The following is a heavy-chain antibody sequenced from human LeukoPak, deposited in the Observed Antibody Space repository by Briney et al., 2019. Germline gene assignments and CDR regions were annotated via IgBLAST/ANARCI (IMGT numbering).Heavy chain of an antibody. CDR2: IYPGDSDT. CDR3: ARGNYYDSSGLDY. D-gene: IGHD3-22*01. V-gene: IGHV5-51*01. Sequence: GESLKISCKGSGYSFTSYWIGLVRQMPGKGLEWMGIIYPGDSDTRYSPSFQGQVTISADKSISTAYLQWSSLKASDTAKYYCARGNYYDSSGLDYWGQGTLVTVSS. CDR1: GYSFTSYW. J-gene: IGHJ4*02.